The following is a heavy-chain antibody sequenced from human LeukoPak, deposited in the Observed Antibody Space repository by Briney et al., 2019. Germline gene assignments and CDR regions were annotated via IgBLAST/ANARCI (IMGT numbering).Heavy chain of an antibody. Sequence: GESLKISCKGSGYSFTSYWIGWVRQMPGKGLEWMGIIYPGDSDTRYSPSFQGQVTISADKSISAAYLQWSSLKASDTAMYYCARHRGIYGGALDYFDYWGQGTLVTVSS. CDR3: ARHRGIYGGALDYFDY. D-gene: IGHD4-23*01. J-gene: IGHJ4*02. V-gene: IGHV5-51*01. CDR1: GYSFTSYW. CDR2: IYPGDSDT.